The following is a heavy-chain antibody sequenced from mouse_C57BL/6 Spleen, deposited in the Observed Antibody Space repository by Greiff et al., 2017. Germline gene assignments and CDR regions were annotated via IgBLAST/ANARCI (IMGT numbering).Heavy chain of an antibody. Sequence: EVHLVESGGGLVKPGGSLKLSCAASGFTFSSYAMSWVRQTPEKRLEWVATISDGGSYTYYTDNVQGRSTISRDKAKNNLYLQMSHLKSDDTSMYYCARDRGTGTASFDYGGQGTTLTVSS. CDR1: GFTFSSYA. J-gene: IGHJ2*01. CDR3: ARDRGTGTASFDY. D-gene: IGHD4-1*01. V-gene: IGHV5-4*01. CDR2: ISDGGSYT.